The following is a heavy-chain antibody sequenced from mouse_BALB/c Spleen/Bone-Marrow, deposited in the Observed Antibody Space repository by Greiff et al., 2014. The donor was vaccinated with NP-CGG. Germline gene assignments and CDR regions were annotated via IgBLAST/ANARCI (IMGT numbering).Heavy chain of an antibody. V-gene: IGHV1-9*01. CDR1: GYTFRNYW. Sequence: SVKXSCKATGYTFRNYWIEWVKQRPGHGLEWIGEILPGRXXXXXXXXXXXXXXXXXXTXSNTAYMQLCSLTAEDSAVYYCARMLSXYYSRDYWCQGTSVTVSS. CDR3: ARMLSXYYSRDY. J-gene: IGHJ4*01. CDR2: ILPGRXXX.